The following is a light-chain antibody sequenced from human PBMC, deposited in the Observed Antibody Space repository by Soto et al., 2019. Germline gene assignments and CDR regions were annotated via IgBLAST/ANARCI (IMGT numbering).Light chain of an antibody. Sequence: DIQMTQSPSTLSASVGDRVTITCRASQTISTWLAWYQQKPGKAPKLLIYKASSLESGVPSRFSGSGSGTEFTLTITSLQPDDFATYYCQQLERYPSTFGGGTKVDIK. CDR1: QTISTW. CDR2: KAS. J-gene: IGKJ4*01. CDR3: QQLERYPST. V-gene: IGKV1-5*03.